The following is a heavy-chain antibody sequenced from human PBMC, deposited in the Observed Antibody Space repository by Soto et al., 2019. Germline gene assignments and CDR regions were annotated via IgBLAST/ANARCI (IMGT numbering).Heavy chain of an antibody. Sequence: EVQLVESGGGLVQTGGSLRLSCAASGFTVSSNYMSWVRQAPGNVLEWVSAIYSGGSTDYADSVKGRFTSSRHNSKNTMYLQMNSMRAEDTGVYYCAREVVGSYAGCDYWGQGTMVTVSS. V-gene: IGHV3-53*04. D-gene: IGHD1-26*01. CDR1: GFTVSSNY. CDR3: AREVVGSYAGCDY. J-gene: IGHJ4*02. CDR2: IYSGGST.